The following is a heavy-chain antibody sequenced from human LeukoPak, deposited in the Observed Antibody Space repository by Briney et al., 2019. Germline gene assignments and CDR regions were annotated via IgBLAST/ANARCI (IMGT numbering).Heavy chain of an antibody. CDR3: ATGDYGDYLGWFDP. D-gene: IGHD4-17*01. CDR1: GYTFTGYY. J-gene: IGHJ5*02. CDR2: INPNSGGT. Sequence: ASVTVSCKASGYTFTGYYMHGVRQAPGQGLEWMGWINPNSGGTNYAQKFQGRVTMTRDTSISTAYMELSRLRSDDTAVYYCATGDYGDYLGWFDPWGQGTLVTVSS. V-gene: IGHV1-2*02.